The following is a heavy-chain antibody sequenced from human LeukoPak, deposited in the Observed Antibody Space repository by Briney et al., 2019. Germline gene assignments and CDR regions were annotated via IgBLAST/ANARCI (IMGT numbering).Heavy chain of an antibody. CDR2: ISGSGGST. D-gene: IGHD6-19*01. Sequence: GSLXXSXAASGFTFSDYYMSWIRQAPGKGLEWVSAISGSGGSTYYADSVKGRFTISRDNSKNTLYLQMNSLRAEDTAVYYCAKGLSSGWWDFDYWGQGTLVTVSS. CDR1: GFTFSDYY. CDR3: AKGLSSGWWDFDY. V-gene: IGHV3-23*01. J-gene: IGHJ4*02.